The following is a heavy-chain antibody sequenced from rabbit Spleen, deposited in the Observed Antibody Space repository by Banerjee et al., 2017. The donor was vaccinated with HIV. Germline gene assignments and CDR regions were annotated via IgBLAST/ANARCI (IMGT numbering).Heavy chain of an antibody. J-gene: IGHJ6*01. D-gene: IGHD1-1*01. CDR2: IDIGSSGFT. CDR3: ARDTSSSFSSYGMDL. V-gene: IGHV1S40*01. CDR1: GLDFSGDSY. Sequence: QSLEESGGDLVRPGASLTLTCKASGLDFSGDSYDSYMCWVRQAPGKGLEWIACIDIGSSGFTYFASWAKGQFTISKTSSTTVTLQMTSLTAADTATYFCARDTSSSFSSYGMDLWGQGTLVTVS.